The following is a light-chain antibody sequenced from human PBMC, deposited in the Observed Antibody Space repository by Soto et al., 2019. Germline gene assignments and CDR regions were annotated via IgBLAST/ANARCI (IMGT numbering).Light chain of an antibody. CDR1: QSISSY. CDR3: QQYNNWPPLT. J-gene: IGKJ4*01. V-gene: IGKV1-39*01. CDR2: AAS. Sequence: DIQLTQSPSSLSASVGYRFTITCRASQSISSYLNWYQQKPGKAPKLLIYAASSLQSGVPSRFSGSGSGTDFTLTISSLQSEDFAVYYCQQYNNWPPLTFGGGTKVDIK.